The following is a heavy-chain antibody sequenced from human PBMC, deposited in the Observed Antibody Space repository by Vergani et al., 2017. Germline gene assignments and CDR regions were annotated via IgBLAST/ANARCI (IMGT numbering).Heavy chain of an antibody. Sequence: QVQLVESGGGVVQPGRSLRLSCAASGFTFSSYAMHWVRQAPGKGLEWVAVISDDGSNKYYADSVKGRFTISRDNSKNTLYLQMNSLRAEDTAVYYCARDLVVLAAAGTDAFDIWGQGTMVTVSS. J-gene: IGHJ3*02. D-gene: IGHD6-13*01. CDR1: GFTFSSYA. CDR2: ISDDGSNK. V-gene: IGHV3-30-3*01. CDR3: ARDLVVLAAAGTDAFDI.